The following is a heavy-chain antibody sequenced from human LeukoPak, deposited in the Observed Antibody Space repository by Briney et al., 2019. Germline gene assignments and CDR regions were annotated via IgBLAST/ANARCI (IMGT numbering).Heavy chain of an antibody. Sequence: GGSLRLSCAASGFTFSDYDMSWIRQAPGKGREWVSYISSSSSYTNYADSVKGRFTISRDNAKNSLYLQMNSLRAEDTAVYYCARDRRRKGYCSSTSCYVGSDYWGQGTLVTVSS. CDR2: ISSSSSYT. D-gene: IGHD2-2*01. CDR3: ARDRRRKGYCSSTSCYVGSDY. J-gene: IGHJ4*02. CDR1: GFTFSDYD. V-gene: IGHV3-11*06.